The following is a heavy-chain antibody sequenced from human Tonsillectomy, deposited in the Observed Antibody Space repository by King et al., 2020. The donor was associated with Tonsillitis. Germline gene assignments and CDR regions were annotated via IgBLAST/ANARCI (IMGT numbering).Heavy chain of an antibody. Sequence: VQLVESGGGVVQPGRSLRLSCAASGFTFSSYAMYWVRQAPGKGLEWGAVISNDGSKKYNADSVKGRFTISRDNSKNTLYLQMNSLRAEDTAVYYCASGGGDQGWYGMDVWGQGTTVTVSS. CDR1: GFTFSSYA. CDR3: ASGGGDQGWYGMDV. CDR2: ISNDGSKK. J-gene: IGHJ6*02. V-gene: IGHV3-30-3*01. D-gene: IGHD2-21*01.